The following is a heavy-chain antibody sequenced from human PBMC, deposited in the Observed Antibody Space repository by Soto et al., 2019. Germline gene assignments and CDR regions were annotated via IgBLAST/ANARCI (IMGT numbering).Heavy chain of an antibody. CDR3: ARDQSWHDLLWYFDP. J-gene: IGHJ5*02. CDR2: VSHDGRNT. CDR1: GFTFSDYA. D-gene: IGHD1-1*01. Sequence: GGSLRLSCAASGFTFSDYAMHWVRQAPGKGPEWVAVVSHDGRNTHYADSVKGRFTISRDSSKNTVSLEMTSLTSEDTAVYYRARDQSWHDLLWYFDPWGQGTLVTVSS. V-gene: IGHV3-30*03.